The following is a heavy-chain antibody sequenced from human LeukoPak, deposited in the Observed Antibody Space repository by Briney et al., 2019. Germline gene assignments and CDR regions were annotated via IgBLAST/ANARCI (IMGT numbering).Heavy chain of an antibody. Sequence: GGSLRLSCAASGFTFSSYGMHWVRQAPGKGLEWVAVISYDGSNKYCADSVKGRFTISRDDSKNTLYLQMNSLRAEDTAVYYCAKDNGSGSYYTSYFDYWGQGTLVTVSS. D-gene: IGHD3-10*01. J-gene: IGHJ4*02. CDR3: AKDNGSGSYYTSYFDY. CDR1: GFTFSSYG. V-gene: IGHV3-30*18. CDR2: ISYDGSNK.